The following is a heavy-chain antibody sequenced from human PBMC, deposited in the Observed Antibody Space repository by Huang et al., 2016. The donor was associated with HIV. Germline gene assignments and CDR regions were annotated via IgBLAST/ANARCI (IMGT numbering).Heavy chain of an antibody. CDR2: FFYEGNT. Sequence: QLQLQESGPGLVKPSETLSLTCTVSDGSISSSSYYWGWIRQPPGKGLVWIATFFYEGNTYYNPSLKIRVTISVDTSKNQFSLNLSSVTAADTAVYYCAAMVRGVISYFDYWGQGTLVTVSS. CDR3: AAMVRGVISYFDY. V-gene: IGHV4-39*01. D-gene: IGHD3-10*01. J-gene: IGHJ4*02. CDR1: DGSISSSSYY.